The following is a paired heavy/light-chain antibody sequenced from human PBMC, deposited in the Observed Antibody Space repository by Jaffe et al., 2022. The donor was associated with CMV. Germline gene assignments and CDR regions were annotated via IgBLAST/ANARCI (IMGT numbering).Light chain of an antibody. Sequence: DIQMTQSPSSVSASVGDRVTITCRASQGISSWLAWYQQKPGKAPKLLIYAASSLQSGVPSRFSGSGSGTDFTLTISSLQPEDFASYYCQQANSFPITFGQGTRLEIK. CDR3: QQANSFPIT. CDR1: QGISSW. CDR2: AAS. J-gene: IGKJ5*01. V-gene: IGKV1-12*01.
Heavy chain of an antibody. Sequence: QVQLQESGPGLVKPSETLSLTCTVSGGSITGYYWNWIRQPPGQGLEWIGYIHSSGITNYNPSLKSRVTISVDTSENQFSLKLTSVTAADTAVYYCARRYSNGYLFDHWGQGTLVTVSS. J-gene: IGHJ4*02. D-gene: IGHD5-18*01. CDR1: GGSITGYY. CDR3: ARRYSNGYLFDH. V-gene: IGHV4-59*08. CDR2: IHSSGIT.